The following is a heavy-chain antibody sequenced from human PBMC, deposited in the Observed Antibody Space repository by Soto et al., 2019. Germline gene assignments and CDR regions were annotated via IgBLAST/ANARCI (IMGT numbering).Heavy chain of an antibody. J-gene: IGHJ4*02. CDR1: GFTFSSYS. Sequence: PGGSLRLSCAASGFTFSSYSMAWVRQAPGRGPEWVSGIIQDGTTYADSVKGRFTISRDNSRNSVYLQMITLRGEDTAVYYCAKDLRPDGVWDFDSWGQGTLVTVSS. CDR2: IIQDGTT. V-gene: IGHV3-23*01. CDR3: AKDLRPDGVWDFDS. D-gene: IGHD4-17*01.